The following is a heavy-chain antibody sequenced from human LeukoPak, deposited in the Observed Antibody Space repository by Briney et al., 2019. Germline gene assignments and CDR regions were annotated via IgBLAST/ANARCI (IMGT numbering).Heavy chain of an antibody. V-gene: IGHV4-59*01. Sequence: PSETLSLTCTVSGGSISGYCWNWIRQPPGRGLEWIGYIYYSGSTNYNPSLKSRVTISVDASKNQFSLKVSSVTAADTAVYYCARGESSASNWFDPWGQGTLVTVSS. CDR3: ARGESSASNWFDP. CDR1: GGSISGYC. CDR2: IYYSGST. D-gene: IGHD3-22*01. J-gene: IGHJ5*02.